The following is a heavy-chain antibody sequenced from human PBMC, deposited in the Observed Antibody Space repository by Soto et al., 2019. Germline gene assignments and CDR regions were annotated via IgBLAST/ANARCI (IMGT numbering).Heavy chain of an antibody. CDR3: ARASGQIYATLNGPFDH. CDR1: GFTFNRHP. CDR2: ISHDGNNK. J-gene: IGHJ4*02. D-gene: IGHD2-8*01. Sequence: PGGSLRLSCAASGFTFNRHPLHWVRQAPGKGLEWVAVISHDGNNKYYADSVKGRFTISRDNSMNMLYLQMHGLRTEDKAIFYCARASGQIYATLNGPFDHWGKGALVTVSS. V-gene: IGHV3-30-3*01.